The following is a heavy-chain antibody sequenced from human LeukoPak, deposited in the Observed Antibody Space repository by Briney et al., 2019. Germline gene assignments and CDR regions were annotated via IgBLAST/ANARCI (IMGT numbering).Heavy chain of an antibody. CDR2: INHSGST. D-gene: IGHD6-13*01. CDR3: ARGPSSSWYHWVRSYFDY. V-gene: IGHV4-34*01. Sequence: PSETLSLTCAVYGGSFSGYYWSWIRQPPGKGLEWIGEINHSGSTNYNPSLKSRVTISVDTSKNQFSLKLSSVTAADTAVYYCARGPSSSWYHWVRSYFDYWGQGTLVTVSS. J-gene: IGHJ4*02. CDR1: GGSFSGYY.